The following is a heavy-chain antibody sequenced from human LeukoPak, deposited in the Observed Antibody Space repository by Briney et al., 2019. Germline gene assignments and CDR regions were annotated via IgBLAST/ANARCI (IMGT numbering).Heavy chain of an antibody. CDR3: AKDRGYGDYTRVDDAFDI. CDR1: GFTFDDYA. Sequence: GGSLRLSCAASGFTFDDYAMGWVRQAPGKGLEWVSAISGSGGSTYYPDSVKGRFTISRDTSRDTVYLQMHSLRSEDTAVYYCAKDRGYGDYTRVDDAFDIWGRGTMVTVSS. CDR2: ISGSGGST. D-gene: IGHD4-17*01. J-gene: IGHJ3*02. V-gene: IGHV3-23*01.